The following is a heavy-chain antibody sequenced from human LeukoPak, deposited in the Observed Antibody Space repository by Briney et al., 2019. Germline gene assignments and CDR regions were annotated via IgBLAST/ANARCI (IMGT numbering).Heavy chain of an antibody. CDR1: GFTFSGHG. J-gene: IGHJ6*03. V-gene: IGHV3-23*01. CDR2: ISGSGGST. CDR3: ARFKGYYYGSGIEDYYYYYMNV. D-gene: IGHD3-10*01. Sequence: GGSLRLSCAASGFTFSGHGMSWVRQAPGKGLDWLSSISGSGGSTYYADSVKGRFTISRDNSKNTLYLQMNSLTAEDTAVYYCARFKGYYYGSGIEDYYYYYMNVWGKGTTVTVSS.